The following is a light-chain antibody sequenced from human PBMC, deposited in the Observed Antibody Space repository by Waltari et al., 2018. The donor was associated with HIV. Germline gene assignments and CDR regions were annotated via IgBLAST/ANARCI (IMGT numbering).Light chain of an antibody. CDR1: QSVSNN. J-gene: IGKJ2*01. Sequence: EIVLAQSPATLSLSPGERATLSCRASQSVSNNFAWYQQRPGQAPRLLIYDASNRATGIPARFSGSGSGTDFTLTISILEPEDFVVYYCQQRSNWPRFTFGQGTRLEI. CDR3: QQRSNWPRFT. V-gene: IGKV3-11*01. CDR2: DAS.